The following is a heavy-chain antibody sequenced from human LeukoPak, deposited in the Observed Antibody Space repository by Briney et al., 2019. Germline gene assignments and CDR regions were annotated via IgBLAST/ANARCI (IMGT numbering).Heavy chain of an antibody. CDR3: ARGSSAGASLRHDY. CDR1: RFTFSSYW. V-gene: IGHV3-7*01. CDR2: IKQDGSEE. Sequence: GGSLRLSCAACRFTFSSYWMSWVVQAPGKGLEWVANIKQDGSEENFVDSVKGRFTTSRDNAKKSLYLQMNSLRAEDTAVYYCARGSSAGASLRHDYWGQGTLVTVSS. J-gene: IGHJ4*02. D-gene: IGHD1-26*01.